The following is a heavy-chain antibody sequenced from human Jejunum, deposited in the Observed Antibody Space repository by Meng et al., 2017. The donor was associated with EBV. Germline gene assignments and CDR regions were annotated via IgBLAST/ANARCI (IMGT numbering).Heavy chain of an antibody. V-gene: IGHV7-4-1*02. Sequence: VEPVQFWFNLKKPGASWKVSCKASGNTFTSSGINWVRQAPGQGVEWMGWINTNTGYPTYAQDFTGRFVFSLDTSVSTAYLQITSLSTEDNAVYYCARVRPGGGWFDPWGQGTLVTVSS. CDR2: INTNTGYP. J-gene: IGHJ5*02. CDR1: GNTFTSSG. CDR3: ARVRPGGGWFDP. D-gene: IGHD2-8*02.